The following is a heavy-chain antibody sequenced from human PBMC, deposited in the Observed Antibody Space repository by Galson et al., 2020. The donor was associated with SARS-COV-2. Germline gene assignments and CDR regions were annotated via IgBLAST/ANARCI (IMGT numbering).Heavy chain of an antibody. J-gene: IGHJ5*02. CDR3: AKDTYYYGSGSENWFDP. Sequence: GGSLRLSCAASGFTFSSYAMSWVRQAPGKGLEWVSAIRGSGGSTYYADSVKGRFTISRDNSKNTLYLQMNSLRAEDTAVYYCAKDTYYYGSGSENWFDPWGQGTLVTVSS. V-gene: IGHV3-23*01. D-gene: IGHD3-10*01. CDR1: GFTFSSYA. CDR2: IRGSGGST.